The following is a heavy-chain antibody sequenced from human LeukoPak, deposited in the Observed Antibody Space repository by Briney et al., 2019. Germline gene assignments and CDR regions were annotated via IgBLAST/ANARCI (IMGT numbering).Heavy chain of an antibody. CDR3: ARRHTRFFLDY. CDR2: ISSSSSYI. Sequence: GGSLRLSCAASGFTFSSYTMHWVRQAPGKGLEWVSSISSSSSYIYYADSVKGRFTISRDNAKNSLYPQMNSLRAEDTAVYYCARRHTRFFLDYWGQGTLVTVSS. D-gene: IGHD3-3*01. CDR1: GFTFSSYT. V-gene: IGHV3-21*01. J-gene: IGHJ4*02.